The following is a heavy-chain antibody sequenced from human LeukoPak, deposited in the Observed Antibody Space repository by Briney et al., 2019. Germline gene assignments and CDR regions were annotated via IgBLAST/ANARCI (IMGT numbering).Heavy chain of an antibody. CDR3: ARERKYYYGSGSYYAFDI. CDR1: GSSISSSNSY. CDR2: IYYSGTP. D-gene: IGHD3-10*01. Sequence: SETLSLTCTVSGSSISSSNSYWAWIRQPPGKGLEWIGSIYYSGTPYYNPSLKSRVAISLDTSKNQFSLKLSSVTAADTAVYYCARERKYYYGSGSYYAFDIWGQGTMVTVSS. V-gene: IGHV4-39*07. J-gene: IGHJ3*02.